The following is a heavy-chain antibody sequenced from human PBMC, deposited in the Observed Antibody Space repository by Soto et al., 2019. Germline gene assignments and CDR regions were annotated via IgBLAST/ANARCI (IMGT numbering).Heavy chain of an antibody. J-gene: IGHJ4*02. CDR2: IIPILGIA. D-gene: IGHD3-22*01. CDR1: GGTFSSYT. V-gene: IGHV1-69*02. Sequence: ASVKVSCKASGGTFSSYTISWVRQAPGQGLEWMGRIIPILGIANYAQKFQGRVTITADKSTSTAYMELSSLRSEDTAVYYCARRAVTYYYDSSGYLSFDYWGQGTPVTVSS. CDR3: ARRAVTYYYDSSGYLSFDY.